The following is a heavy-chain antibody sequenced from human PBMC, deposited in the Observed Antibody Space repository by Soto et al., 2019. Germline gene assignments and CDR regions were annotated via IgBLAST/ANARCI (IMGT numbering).Heavy chain of an antibody. D-gene: IGHD1-1*01. V-gene: IGHV1-18*01. CDR2: ISAHNGNT. CDR1: GYTFTSYG. CDR3: ARGRYGDY. Sequence: QVHLVQSGAEVKKPGASVKVSCKASGYTFTSYGITWVRQAPGQGLEWMGWISAHNGNTDYAQKLQGRVIVTRDTSPRTAYMELRRLRSDDTAVYYCARGRYGDYWGQGALVTVSS. J-gene: IGHJ4*02.